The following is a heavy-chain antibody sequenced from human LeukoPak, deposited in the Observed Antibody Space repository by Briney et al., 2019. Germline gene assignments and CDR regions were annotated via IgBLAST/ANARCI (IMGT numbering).Heavy chain of an antibody. V-gene: IGHV1-18*01. CDR3: ARVVVRGVIIQLGLQDFDY. CDR1: GYTLTSYG. D-gene: IGHD3-10*01. CDR2: ISAYNGNT. Sequence: GASVKVSCKASGYTLTSYGISWVRQAPGQGLEWMGWISAYNGNTNYAQKLQGRVTMTTDTSTSTAYMELRSLRSDDTAVYYCARVVVRGVIIQLGLQDFDYWGQGTLVTVSS. J-gene: IGHJ4*02.